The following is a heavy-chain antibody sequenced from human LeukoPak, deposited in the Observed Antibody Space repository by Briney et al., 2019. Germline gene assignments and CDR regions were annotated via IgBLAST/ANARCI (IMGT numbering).Heavy chain of an antibody. CDR1: GGSISSGGYY. D-gene: IGHD6-19*01. V-gene: IGHV4-31*03. J-gene: IGHJ4*02. CDR3: ARVSSGWYSSDY. Sequence: SETLSLTCTVSGGSISSGGYYWSWIRQHPGKGLEWIGYIYYRGSTYYNPSLKSRVTISVDTSKNQFSLKLSSVSAADTAVYYCARVSSGWYSSDYWGQGTLVTVSS. CDR2: IYYRGST.